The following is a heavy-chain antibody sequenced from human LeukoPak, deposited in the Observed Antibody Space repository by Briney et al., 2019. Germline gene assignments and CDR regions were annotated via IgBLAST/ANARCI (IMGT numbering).Heavy chain of an antibody. CDR2: IIPILGIA. V-gene: IGHV1-69*04. D-gene: IGHD6-13*01. CDR3: ASFSSSSGYGMDV. Sequence: SVKVSCKASGGTFSSYAISWVRQAPGQGLEWMGRIIPILGIANYAQKYQGRVTITADKSTSTAHMELSSLRSEDTAVYYCASFSSSSGYGMDVWGQGTTVTVSS. J-gene: IGHJ6*02. CDR1: GGTFSSYA.